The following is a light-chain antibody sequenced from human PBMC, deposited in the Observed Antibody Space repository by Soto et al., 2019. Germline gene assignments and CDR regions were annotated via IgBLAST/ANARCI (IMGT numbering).Light chain of an antibody. J-gene: IGKJ2*03. CDR1: QSISSSY. CDR3: QPAFSLLS. Sequence: TLSLYKGERATLSCRASQSISSSYLALYQQRPGQAPRLLIYGASSRATGIPDRFSGSGSGTDFTLTISRLEPEDIAVCCCQPAFSLLSF. V-gene: IGKV3-20*01. CDR2: GAS.